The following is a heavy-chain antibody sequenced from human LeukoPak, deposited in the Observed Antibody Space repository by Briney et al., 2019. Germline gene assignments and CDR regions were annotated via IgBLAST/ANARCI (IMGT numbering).Heavy chain of an antibody. D-gene: IGHD6-19*01. CDR3: ARVAGWHWFDP. CDR2: IRPSGDNT. CDR1: GLTFSSYD. Sequence: GGSLRLSCAASGLTFSSYDMAWVRQAPGRGLEWVSSIRPSGDNTCYGDSVEGRFTISRDNSKNTVYLQMNNMRVDDTAVYYCARVAGWHWFDPWGQGTLVTVSS. J-gene: IGHJ5*02. V-gene: IGHV3-23*01.